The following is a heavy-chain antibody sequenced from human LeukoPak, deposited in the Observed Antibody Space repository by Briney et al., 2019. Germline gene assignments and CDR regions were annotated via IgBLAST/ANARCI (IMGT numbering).Heavy chain of an antibody. CDR3: AKESDAFDI. V-gene: IGHV3-23*01. CDR1: GFTFSNYA. J-gene: IGHJ3*02. Sequence: PGGSLRLSCAVSGFTFSNYAVSWFRQAPGKGLEWVSTIGGGGFNTYYADSVRGRFTISRDNSKNTLYLQMNSLRPEDTAVYYCAKESDAFDIWGQGTMVTVSS. CDR2: IGGGGFNT.